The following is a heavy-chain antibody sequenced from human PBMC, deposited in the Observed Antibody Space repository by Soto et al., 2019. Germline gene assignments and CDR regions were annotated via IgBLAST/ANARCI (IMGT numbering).Heavy chain of an antibody. V-gene: IGHV4-4*02. CDR2: NYHSAST. D-gene: IGHD2-21*01. Sequence: QVQLQESGPGLVKPSGTLSLTCPVSGGPISSIHWWRWVRQPPVKRLEWIEANYHSASTNFNPPLKSRVTTSVDQAKDQFSLKLRPVTGAETAVYYCAEIGGDCTRFDYWGQGTLVTVSS. CDR1: GGPISSIHW. CDR3: AEIGGDCTRFDY. J-gene: IGHJ4*02.